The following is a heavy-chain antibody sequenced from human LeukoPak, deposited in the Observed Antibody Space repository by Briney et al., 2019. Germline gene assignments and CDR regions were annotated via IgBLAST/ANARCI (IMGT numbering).Heavy chain of an antibody. CDR2: ICYTGTT. J-gene: IGHJ3*01. CDR3: ARRWVYDKRAFDA. CDR1: GGSISGTYY. D-gene: IGHD3-16*01. Sequence: PSETLSLTCTVSGGSISGTYYWSWIRQPPGKGLEWIGYICYTGTTDSNPSLKSRVTISLDTSKNQFSLNLSSVTAADTAVYYCARRWVYDKRAFDAWGQGTMVTVSS. V-gene: IGHV4-59*08.